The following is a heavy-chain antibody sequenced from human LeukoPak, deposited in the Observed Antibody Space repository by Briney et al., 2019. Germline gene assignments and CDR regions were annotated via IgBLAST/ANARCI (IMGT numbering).Heavy chain of an antibody. J-gene: IGHJ3*02. D-gene: IGHD3-3*01. V-gene: IGHV3-21*01. CDR2: ISGSSNYI. CDR1: GFTFSSYS. Sequence: GGSLRLSCAASGFTFSSYSMNWVRQAPGKGLEWVSSISGSSNYIYYGDSVKGRFTTSRDNAKNSLYLQMDSLRAEDTAVYYCARDFRSIFRAFDIWGQGTMVTVSS. CDR3: ARDFRSIFRAFDI.